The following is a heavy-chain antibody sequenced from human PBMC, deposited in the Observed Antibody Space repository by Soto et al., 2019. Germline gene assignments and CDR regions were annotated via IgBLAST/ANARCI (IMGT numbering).Heavy chain of an antibody. CDR2: IYYSGST. V-gene: IGHV4-61*01. J-gene: IGHJ5*02. Sequence: ETLSLTCTVSGGSVSSGSYYWSWIRQPPGKGLEWIGYIYYSGSTNYNPSLKSRVTISVDTSKNQFSLKLSSVTAADTAVYYCARGYDFWSGHNWFDPWGQGTLVTVS. CDR3: ARGYDFWSGHNWFDP. D-gene: IGHD3-3*01. CDR1: GGSVSSGSYY.